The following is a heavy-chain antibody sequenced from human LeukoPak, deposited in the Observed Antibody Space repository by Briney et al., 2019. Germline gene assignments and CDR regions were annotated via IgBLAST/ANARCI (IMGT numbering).Heavy chain of an antibody. CDR2: INHSGST. D-gene: IGHD2/OR15-2a*01. V-gene: IGHV4-34*01. CDR3: AVTKNTADY. CDR1: GGSFSGYY. J-gene: IGHJ4*02. Sequence: PSETLSLTCAVYGGSFSGYYWSWIRQPPGKGLEWIGEINHSGSTNYNPFLKSRVTISVDTSKNQFSLKLSSVTAADTAVYYCAVTKNTADYWGQGTLVTVSS.